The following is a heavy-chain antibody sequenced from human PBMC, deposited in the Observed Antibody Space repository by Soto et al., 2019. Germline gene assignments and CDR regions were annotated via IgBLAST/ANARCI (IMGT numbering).Heavy chain of an antibody. V-gene: IGHV3-33*01. J-gene: IGHJ4*02. CDR1: GFTFSSYG. CDR3: ACGGARRWLRLVGGFDY. CDR2: IWYDGSNK. D-gene: IGHD5-12*01. Sequence: PGGSLRLSCAASGFTFSSYGMHWVRQAPGKGLEWVAVIWYDGSNKYYADSVKGRFTISRDNSKNTLYLQMNSLRAEDTAVYYCACGGARRWLRLVGGFDYWGQGTLVTVSS.